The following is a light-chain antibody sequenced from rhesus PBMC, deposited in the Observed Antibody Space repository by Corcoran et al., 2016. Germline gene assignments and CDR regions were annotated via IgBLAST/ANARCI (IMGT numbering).Light chain of an antibody. CDR3: QQYNSAPLT. J-gene: IGKJ4*01. V-gene: IGKV1-21*01. Sequence: DIQMTQSPSSLSASVGDRVTITCRASQGISSWLAWYQQRPGKAPQLLIYKASNLQRGVPSRFSGSGSVTAFTLTISSLQPEDFATYYCQQYNSAPLTFGGGTKVEIK. CDR1: QGISSW. CDR2: KAS.